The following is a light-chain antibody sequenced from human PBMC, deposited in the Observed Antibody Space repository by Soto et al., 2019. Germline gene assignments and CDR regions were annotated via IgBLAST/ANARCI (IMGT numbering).Light chain of an antibody. CDR2: DAS. CDR1: QSVSSY. Sequence: EIVLTQSPATLSLSPGEIATLSCRASQSVSSYLAWYQQKPGQAPRLLIYDASNRATGIPARFSGSGSGTDFTLTISRLEPEDFAVYYCQQYGSTPVTFGQGTKVDI. CDR3: QQYGSTPVT. J-gene: IGKJ1*01. V-gene: IGKV3-11*01.